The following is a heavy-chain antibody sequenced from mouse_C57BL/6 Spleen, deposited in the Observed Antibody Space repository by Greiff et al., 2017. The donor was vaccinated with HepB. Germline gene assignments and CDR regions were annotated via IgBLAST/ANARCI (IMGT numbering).Heavy chain of an antibody. V-gene: IGHV1-82*01. CDR3: AGGEGTYYYGSWFAY. Sequence: VQLQQSGPELVKPGASVKISCKASGYAFSSSWMNWVKQRPGKGLEWIGRIYPGDGDTNYNGKFKGKATLTADKSSSTAYMQLSSLTSEDSAVYFCAGGEGTYYYGSWFAYWGQGTLVTVSA. CDR2: IYPGDGDT. D-gene: IGHD1-1*01. CDR1: GYAFSSSW. J-gene: IGHJ3*01.